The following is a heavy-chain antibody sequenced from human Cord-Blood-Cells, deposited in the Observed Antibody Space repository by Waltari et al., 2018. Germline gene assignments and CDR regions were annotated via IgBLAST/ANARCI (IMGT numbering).Heavy chain of an antibody. J-gene: IGHJ6*02. V-gene: IGHV4-4*02. D-gene: IGHD5-12*01. CDR2: GYHSGGT. CDR1: GGSISSSNW. Sequence: QVQLQESGPGLVKPSGTLSLTCAVSGGSISSSNWWSWVRQPPGKGLEWIGEGYHSGGTNYNPALKSRVIIAVDKSENQFSGELSCVTAADTAVYYCARDRRIVATSYYDYYGMDVWGQGTTVTVSS. CDR3: ARDRRIVATSYYDYYGMDV.